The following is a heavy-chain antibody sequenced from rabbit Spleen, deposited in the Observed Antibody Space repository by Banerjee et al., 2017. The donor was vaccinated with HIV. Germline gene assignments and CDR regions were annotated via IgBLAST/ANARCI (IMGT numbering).Heavy chain of an antibody. D-gene: IGHD8-1*01. CDR1: GFSFSSSYY. CDR2: ITTVNGNT. J-gene: IGHJ6*01. Sequence: QEQLEESGGGLVKPGASLTLTCTGSGFSFSSSYYMCWVRQAPGKGLEWIACITTVNGNTDYASWVNGRFTISKTSTTVTLQMTSLTAADTATYFCARDAASSFSSYGMDLWGPGTLVTVS. V-gene: IGHV1S45*01. CDR3: ARDAASSFSSYGMDL.